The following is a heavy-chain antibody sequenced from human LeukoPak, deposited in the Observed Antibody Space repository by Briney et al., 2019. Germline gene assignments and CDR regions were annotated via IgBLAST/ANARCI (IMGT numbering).Heavy chain of an antibody. CDR1: GYTFTSYG. V-gene: IGHV1-18*01. CDR3: ARGYCSSTSCYTGDY. D-gene: IGHD2-2*02. Sequence: ASVKVSCKASGYTFTSYGISWARQAPGQGLEWMGWISAYNGNTNYAQKLQGRVTMTTDTSTSTAYMELRSLRSDDTAVYYCARGYCSSTSCYTGDYWGQGTLVTVSS. J-gene: IGHJ4*02. CDR2: ISAYNGNT.